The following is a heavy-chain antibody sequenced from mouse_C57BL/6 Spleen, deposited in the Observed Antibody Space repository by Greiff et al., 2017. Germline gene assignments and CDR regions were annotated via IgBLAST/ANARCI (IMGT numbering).Heavy chain of an antibody. D-gene: IGHD1-1*01. CDR1: GYTFTDYN. CDR3: ARHYGSSYGYAMDY. Sequence: EVQLQQSGPELVKPGASVKIPCKASGYTFTDYNMDWVKQSHGKSLEWIGDINPNNGGTIYNQKFKGKATLTVDKSSSTAYMELRSLTSEDTAVYYCARHYGSSYGYAMDYWGQGTSVTVSS. J-gene: IGHJ4*01. CDR2: INPNNGGT. V-gene: IGHV1-18*01.